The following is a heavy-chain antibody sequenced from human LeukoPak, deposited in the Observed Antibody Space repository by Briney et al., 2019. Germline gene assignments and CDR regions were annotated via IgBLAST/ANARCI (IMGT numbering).Heavy chain of an antibody. CDR2: INPNSGGT. V-gene: IGHV1-2*06. J-gene: IGHJ4*02. Sequence: ASVKVSCTASGYTFTGYYMHWVRQAPGQGLEWMGRINPNSGGTNYAQKFQGRVTMTRDTSISTAYMELSRLRSDDTAVYYCARDARGRTDFDYWGQGTLVTVSS. CDR3: ARDARGRTDFDY. D-gene: IGHD3-16*01. CDR1: GYTFTGYY.